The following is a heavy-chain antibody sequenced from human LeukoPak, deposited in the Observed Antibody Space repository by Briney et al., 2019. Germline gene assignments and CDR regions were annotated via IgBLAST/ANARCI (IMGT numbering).Heavy chain of an antibody. Sequence: PGGSLRLSCAASGFSFRTSAMNWVRQAPGKGLEWVSYISSSGSTIYYADSVKGRFTISRDNAKNSLYLQMNSLRAEDTAVYYCAELGITMIGGVWGEGTTVTISS. D-gene: IGHD3-10*02. CDR2: ISSSGSTI. CDR1: GFSFRTSA. CDR3: AELGITMIGGV. J-gene: IGHJ6*04. V-gene: IGHV3-48*03.